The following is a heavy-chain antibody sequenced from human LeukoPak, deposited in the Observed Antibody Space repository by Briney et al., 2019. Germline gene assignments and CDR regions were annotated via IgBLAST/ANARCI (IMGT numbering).Heavy chain of an antibody. Sequence: ASVKVSCKASGYTFTNYYMHWVRQAPGQGLEWMGIINPSGGSTSYAQKFQGRVTMIRDTSTSTVYMELSSLRSEDTAVYYCARDRDDSSGYYYAVDFDYWGQGTLVTVSS. CDR2: INPSGGST. V-gene: IGHV1-46*01. CDR1: GYTFTNYY. CDR3: ARDRDDSSGYYYAVDFDY. D-gene: IGHD3-22*01. J-gene: IGHJ4*02.